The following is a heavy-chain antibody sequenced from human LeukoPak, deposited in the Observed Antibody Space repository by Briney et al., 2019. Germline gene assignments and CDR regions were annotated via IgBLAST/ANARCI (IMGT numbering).Heavy chain of an antibody. CDR2: IYYSGST. Sequence: PSQTLSLTRTVSGGSISSGDYYWSWIRQPPGKGLEWIGYIYYSGSTYYNPSLKSRVTISVDTSKNQFSLKLSSVTAADTAVYYCARGNGGNRAFDYWGQGTLVTVSS. CDR1: GGSISSGDYY. V-gene: IGHV4-30-4*08. D-gene: IGHD4-23*01. CDR3: ARGNGGNRAFDY. J-gene: IGHJ4*02.